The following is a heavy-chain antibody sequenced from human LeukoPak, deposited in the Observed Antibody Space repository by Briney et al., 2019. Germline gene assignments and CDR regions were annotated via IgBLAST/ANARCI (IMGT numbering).Heavy chain of an antibody. D-gene: IGHD1-26*01. CDR2: IYTSGST. Sequence: ASETLSLTCTVSGGSISSSGYYWDWIRQPPGKGLEWIGSIYTSGSTNYNPSLKSRVTISVDMSKNQFSLKLSSVTAADTAVYYCARDLGDRGAGYYYYYMDVWGKGTTVTISS. CDR3: ARDLGDRGAGYYYYYMDV. CDR1: GGSISSSGYY. J-gene: IGHJ6*03. V-gene: IGHV4-39*07.